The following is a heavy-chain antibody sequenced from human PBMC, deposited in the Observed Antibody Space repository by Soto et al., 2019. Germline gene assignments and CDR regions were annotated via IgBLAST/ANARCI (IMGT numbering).Heavy chain of an antibody. CDR2: ISSGDDTL. V-gene: IGHV3-48*03. D-gene: IGHD2-2*01. J-gene: IGHJ6*02. CDR1: GFSFSTYE. Sequence: EVQLVESGGDFVHPGGSLRLSCAASGFSFSTYEMNWVRQAPGKGLEWISSISSGDDTLHYADSVKGRCTIYRDNAKNSLFLKISSLRVDATAVYFCARDSVLVPATATKFDRYYGMDVWGQGTTVTVSS. CDR3: ARDSVLVPATATKFDRYYGMDV.